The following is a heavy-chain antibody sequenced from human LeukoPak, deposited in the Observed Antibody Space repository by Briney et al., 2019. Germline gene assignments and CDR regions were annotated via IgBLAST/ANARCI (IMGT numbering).Heavy chain of an antibody. CDR2: ISFDGSNK. J-gene: IGHJ4*02. CDR1: GFTFSSYA. CDR3: ARGAGGGSSWYNF. D-gene: IGHD6-13*01. V-gene: IGHV3-30-3*01. Sequence: GGSLRLSCAASGFTFSSYAMSWVRQAPGKGLEWVTLISFDGSNKYYADSVKGRFTVSRDNSKNTLYLQMNSLRAEDTAVYYCARGAGGGSSWYNFWGQGSLVTVSS.